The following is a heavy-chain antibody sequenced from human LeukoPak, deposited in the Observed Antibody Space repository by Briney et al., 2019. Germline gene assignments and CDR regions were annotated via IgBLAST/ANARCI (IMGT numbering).Heavy chain of an antibody. Sequence: SETLSLTCAVYGGSFSGYYWSWIRQPPGKGLEWIGEIDHSGSTNYNPSLKSRVTISVDTSKNQFSLKLSSVTAADTAVYYCARHECGGSCYLEDYWGQGTLVTVSS. CDR1: GGSFSGYY. J-gene: IGHJ4*02. CDR2: IDHSGST. D-gene: IGHD2-15*01. V-gene: IGHV4-34*01. CDR3: ARHECGGSCYLEDY.